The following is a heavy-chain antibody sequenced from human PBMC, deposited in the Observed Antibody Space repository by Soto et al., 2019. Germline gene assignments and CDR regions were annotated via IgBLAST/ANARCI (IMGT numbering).Heavy chain of an antibody. CDR3: ARDRQSSGWLDAFDI. V-gene: IGHV3-53*04. CDR2: IFTGGST. D-gene: IGHD6-19*01. Sequence: LRLSCAASGFTVSSNYMSWVRQAPGKGLEWVSVIFTGGSTYYADSVKGRFTISRHSAMNTVYLQMDSLRAEDTAVYYCARDRQSSGWLDAFDIWGQGTMVTVSS. J-gene: IGHJ3*02. CDR1: GFTVSSNY.